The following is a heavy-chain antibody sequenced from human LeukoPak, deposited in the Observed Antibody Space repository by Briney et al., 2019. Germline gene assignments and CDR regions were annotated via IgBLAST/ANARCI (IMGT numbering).Heavy chain of an antibody. Sequence: PGGSLRLSCAASGFTFSSYSMNWVRQAPGKGLEWVSSISSSSSYIYYADSVKGRFTISRDNSKNTLDLHMKSLRGEDAALYYCAKAVGASRPFDYWGQGTLVTVSS. CDR3: AKAVGASRPFDY. D-gene: IGHD1-26*01. J-gene: IGHJ4*02. CDR2: ISSSSSYI. CDR1: GFTFSSYS. V-gene: IGHV3-21*01.